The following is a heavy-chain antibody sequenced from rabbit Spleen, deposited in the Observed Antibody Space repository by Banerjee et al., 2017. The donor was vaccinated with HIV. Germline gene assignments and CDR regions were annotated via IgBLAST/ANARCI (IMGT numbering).Heavy chain of an antibody. V-gene: IGHV1S45*01. CDR1: GFSFSSNW. D-gene: IGHD8-1*01. J-gene: IGHJ6*01. CDR3: ARDAGSSFSTYGMDL. CDR2: IDTNDGDT. Sequence: QEQLEESGGGLVKPGGTLTLTCTVSGFSFSSNWICWVRQAPGKGLEWIAGIDTNDGDTAFSNWRKGRLTISKTSSTTVTLQMTSMTAADTATSFCARDAGSSFSTYGMDLWGPGTLVTVS.